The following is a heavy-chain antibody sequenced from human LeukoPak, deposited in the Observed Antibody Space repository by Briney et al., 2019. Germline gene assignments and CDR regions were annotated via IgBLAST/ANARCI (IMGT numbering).Heavy chain of an antibody. Sequence: GRSLRLSCAASGFTLSTYAMHWVRQAPGKGLEWVAVIWYDGSKKYYVDSVKGRFTISRDNSKNTLYLQMNSLSAEDTAVYYCVRLSTFKVGSSAYDAFDLWGQGTMVTVSS. D-gene: IGHD1-26*01. CDR2: IWYDGSKK. J-gene: IGHJ3*01. CDR1: GFTLSTYA. V-gene: IGHV3-33*08. CDR3: VRLSTFKVGSSAYDAFDL.